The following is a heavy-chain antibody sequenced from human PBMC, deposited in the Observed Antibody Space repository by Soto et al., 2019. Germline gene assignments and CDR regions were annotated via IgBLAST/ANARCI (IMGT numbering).Heavy chain of an antibody. Sequence: GGSLRLSCAASGFTFSSYAMHWVRQAPGKGLEWVAVISYDGSNKYYADSVKGRFTISRDNSKNTLYLQMNSLGAEDTAVYYCARDLNYDFWSGSQGGYFDYWGQGTLVTVSS. CDR3: ARDLNYDFWSGSQGGYFDY. CDR1: GFTFSSYA. D-gene: IGHD3-3*01. V-gene: IGHV3-30-3*01. J-gene: IGHJ4*02. CDR2: ISYDGSNK.